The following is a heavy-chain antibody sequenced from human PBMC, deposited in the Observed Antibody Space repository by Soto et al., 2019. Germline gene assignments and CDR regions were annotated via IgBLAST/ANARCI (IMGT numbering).Heavy chain of an antibody. D-gene: IGHD5-12*01. CDR2: ISGSGGST. V-gene: IGHV3-23*01. Sequence: GSLRLSCAASGFTFRSYAMSWVRQAPGKGLEWVSAISGSGGSTYYADSVKGRFTISRDNSKNTLYLQMNSLRAEDTAVYYCATTVATPLDYYYGMDVWGQGTTVTVSS. J-gene: IGHJ6*02. CDR1: GFTFRSYA. CDR3: ATTVATPLDYYYGMDV.